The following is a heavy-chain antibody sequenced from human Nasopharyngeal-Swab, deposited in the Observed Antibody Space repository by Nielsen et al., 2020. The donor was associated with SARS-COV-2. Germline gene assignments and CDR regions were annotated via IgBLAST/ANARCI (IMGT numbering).Heavy chain of an antibody. CDR2: ISYDGSNK. Sequence: GGSLRLSCAASGFTFSSYGMHWVRQAPGKGLEWVAVISYDGSNKYYADSVKGRFTISRDNSKNTLYPQMNSLRAEDTAVYYCAKDLGWNPGGLYYYYYGMDVWGQGTTVTVSS. V-gene: IGHV3-30*18. CDR3: AKDLGWNPGGLYYYYYGMDV. J-gene: IGHJ6*02. CDR1: GFTFSSYG. D-gene: IGHD1-1*01.